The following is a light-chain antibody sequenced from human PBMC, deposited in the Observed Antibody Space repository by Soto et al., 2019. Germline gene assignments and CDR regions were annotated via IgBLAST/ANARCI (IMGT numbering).Light chain of an antibody. J-gene: IGLJ3*02. V-gene: IGLV1-40*01. CDR1: SSNIGAGYD. CDR2: GNS. CDR3: QSYDSSLSGWV. Sequence: QSVLTQPPSVSGAPGQRVTISCTGSSSNIGAGYDVHWYQQLPGTAPKHLIYGNSNRPSGVPDRFSGSKSGTSASLAITGLRAEDEADYYCQSYDSSLSGWVFGGGTQLTVL.